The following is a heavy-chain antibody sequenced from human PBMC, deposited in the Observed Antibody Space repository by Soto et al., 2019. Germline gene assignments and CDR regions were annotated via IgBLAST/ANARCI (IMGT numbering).Heavy chain of an antibody. CDR2: INHSGST. CDR1: GGSFSGYY. V-gene: IGHV4-34*01. CDR3: ARDPQLSSSYFQH. Sequence: QVQLQQWGAGLLKPSETLSLTCAVYGGSFSGYYWSWIRQPPGKGLEWIGEINHSGSTNYNPSLKRRVTISVDTSKNPFSLKLSSVTAADTAVYYCARDPQLSSSYFQHWGQGTLVTVSS. J-gene: IGHJ1*01. D-gene: IGHD6-13*01.